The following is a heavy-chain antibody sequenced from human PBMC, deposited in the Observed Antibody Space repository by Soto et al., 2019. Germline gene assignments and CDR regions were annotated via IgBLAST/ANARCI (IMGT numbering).Heavy chain of an antibody. CDR3: ARLNAGTTYYYYGMDV. V-gene: IGHV4-39*01. Sequence: QLQLHESGPGLVKPSETLSLTCTVSGASVSSSSYYWGWIRQPPGKGLEWIGSIYYSGSTYYNPSLKNRVTISVDTSKNQFSLKLSSVTAADTAVYYCARLNAGTTYYYYGMDVWGQGTTVTVSS. CDR2: IYYSGST. J-gene: IGHJ6*02. D-gene: IGHD1-7*01. CDR1: GASVSSSSYY.